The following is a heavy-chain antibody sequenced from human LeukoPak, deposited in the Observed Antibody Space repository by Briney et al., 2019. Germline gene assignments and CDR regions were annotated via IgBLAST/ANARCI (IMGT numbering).Heavy chain of an antibody. Sequence: SETLSLTCTVSGGSISSYYWSWIRQPPGKGLEWIGYIYYSGSTNYNPSLKSRVTISVDTSKDQFSLKLSSVTAADTAVYYCAREGGTVEMATIVGSSGAFDIWGQGTMVTVSS. CDR2: IYYSGST. V-gene: IGHV4-59*12. CDR1: GGSISSYY. CDR3: AREGGTVEMATIVGSSGAFDI. J-gene: IGHJ3*02. D-gene: IGHD5-24*01.